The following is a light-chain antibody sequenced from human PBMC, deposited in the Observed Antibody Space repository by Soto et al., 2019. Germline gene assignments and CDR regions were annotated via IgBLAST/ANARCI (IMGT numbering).Light chain of an antibody. CDR1: SANIGSNY. V-gene: IGLV1-51*01. Sequence: QSVLTQPPSVSAAPGQKVTISCSGSSANIGSNYVSWYQQLPGTAPKLVIYDSDRRPSEIPDRFSGSKSGTSATLDITGLQTGDEADYYCGAWDGSLGVVLFGGGTKLTVL. CDR2: DSD. CDR3: GAWDGSLGVVL. J-gene: IGLJ2*01.